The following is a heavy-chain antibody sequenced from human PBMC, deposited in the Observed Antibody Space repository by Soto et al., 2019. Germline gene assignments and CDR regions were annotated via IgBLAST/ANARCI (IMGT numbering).Heavy chain of an antibody. Sequence: GASVKVSCKASGYTFTGYYMHWVRQAPGQGLEWMGWINPNSGGTNYAQKFQGRVTMTRDTSISTAYMELSRLRSDDTAVYYCARDRTPLLWFGEFSDYGMDVWGQGTTVTSP. D-gene: IGHD3-10*01. CDR3: ARDRTPLLWFGEFSDYGMDV. CDR2: INPNSGGT. V-gene: IGHV1-2*02. CDR1: GYTFTGYY. J-gene: IGHJ6*02.